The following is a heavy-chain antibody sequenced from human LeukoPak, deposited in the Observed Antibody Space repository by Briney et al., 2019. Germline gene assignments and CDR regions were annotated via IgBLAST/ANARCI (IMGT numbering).Heavy chain of an antibody. CDR3: AKDMGSGAYCGGDCHATMGY. V-gene: IGHV3-74*01. CDR2: INSDGSST. CDR1: GFTFSSYW. Sequence: PGGSLRLSCAASGFTFSSYWLHWVRQAPGKGLVWVSRINSDGSSTSYADSVKGRFTISRDNAKNTLYLQMNSLRAEDTALYYCAKDMGSGAYCGGDCHATMGYWGQGTLVTVSS. D-gene: IGHD2-21*02. J-gene: IGHJ4*02.